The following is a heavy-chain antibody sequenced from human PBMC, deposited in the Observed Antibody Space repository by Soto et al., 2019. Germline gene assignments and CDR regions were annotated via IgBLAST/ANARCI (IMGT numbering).Heavy chain of an antibody. Sequence: QVQLIQSEAEVKKPGSSVRVSCTASGGIFGSHGFSWVRQAPGQRLEWVGGFIPIFRTLTYPEKCQASVRIAADESTKTVYLDLSSLASEDTAVYYCVRDRRIYYSDPHDEFVASDYEVWGEGTMVSVSS. CDR2: FIPIFRTL. V-gene: IGHV1-69*01. D-gene: IGHD3-22*01. J-gene: IGHJ3*01. CDR3: VRDRRIYYSDPHDEFVASDYEV. CDR1: GGIFGSHG.